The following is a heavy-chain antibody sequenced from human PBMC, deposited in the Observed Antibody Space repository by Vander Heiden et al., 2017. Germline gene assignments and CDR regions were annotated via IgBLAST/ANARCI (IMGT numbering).Heavy chain of an antibody. CDR2: TAWDDDK. CDR1: GFSLSTSGMC. D-gene: IGHD2-8*02. J-gene: IGHJ2*01. V-gene: IGHV2-70*15. Sequence: QVTLRESGPALVKPTQTLTLTCTFSGFSLSTSGMCGSWIRQPPGKALEWLARTAWDDDKYYSTSLKTRLTMSKDTSKNQVVLTMTNMDPVDTATYYCARSTGGNDWYFDLWGRGTLVTVSS. CDR3: ARSTGGNDWYFDL.